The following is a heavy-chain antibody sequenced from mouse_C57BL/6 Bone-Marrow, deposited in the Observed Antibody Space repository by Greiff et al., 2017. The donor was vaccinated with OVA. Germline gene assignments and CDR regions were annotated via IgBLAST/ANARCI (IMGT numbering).Heavy chain of an antibody. CDR3: ARRGSLVFDV. CDR2: IDPSDSYT. Sequence: QVQLKQPGAELVMPGASVKLSCKASGYTFTSYWMHWVKQRPGQGLEWIGEIDPSDSYTNYNQKFKGKSTLTVDKSSSTAYMQLSSLTSEDSAVYYCARRGSLVFDVWGTGTTVTVSS. V-gene: IGHV1-69*01. CDR1: GYTFTSYW. J-gene: IGHJ1*03.